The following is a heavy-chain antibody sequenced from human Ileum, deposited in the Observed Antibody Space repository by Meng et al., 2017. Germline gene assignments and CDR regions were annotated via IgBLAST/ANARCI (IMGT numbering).Heavy chain of an antibody. D-gene: IGHD2-2*01. J-gene: IGHJ4*02. Sequence: QVHLVQSVAEVKKLGASVKVSCQASGYTFSNYAIHWVRQAPGQRLEWMGWINAGDGTTKYSEKFQGRVSITRDTSASTGYMELSSLTSEDTAVYHCARSYCSSTSCQYYFDYWGQGTLVTVSS. CDR2: INAGDGTT. CDR3: ARSYCSSTSCQYYFDY. CDR1: GYTFSNYA. V-gene: IGHV1-3*01.